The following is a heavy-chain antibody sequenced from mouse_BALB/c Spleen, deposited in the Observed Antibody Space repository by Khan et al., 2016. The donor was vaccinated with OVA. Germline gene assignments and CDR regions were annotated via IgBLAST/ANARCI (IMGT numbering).Heavy chain of an antibody. V-gene: IGHV3-2*02. CDR3: ARRAYYGNWYFDV. CDR2: ISYSGST. CDR1: GYSITSDYA. Sequence: EVQLQESGPGLVKPSQSLSLTCTVTGYSITSDYAWNWIRQFPGNKLEWMGYISYSGSTSYNPSHKSRIPITRDTSKNQFFLQLNSVTTEDTATYYCARRAYYGNWYFDVWGAGTTVTVSS. J-gene: IGHJ1*01. D-gene: IGHD2-1*01.